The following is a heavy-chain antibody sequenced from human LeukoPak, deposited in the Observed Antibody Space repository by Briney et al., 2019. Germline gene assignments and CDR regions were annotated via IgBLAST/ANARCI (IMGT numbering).Heavy chain of an antibody. CDR2: ISGSGGST. D-gene: IGHD2-8*01. J-gene: IGHJ6*03. V-gene: IGHV3-23*01. Sequence: PGGSLRLSCAASGFTFSSYGMSWVRQAPGKGLEWVSAISGSGGSTYYADSVKGRFSISRDNSKNILYLHVSSLRAEDTAVYYCAKDRCSNGIGCYYYYMDVWGKGTTVTISS. CDR1: GFTFSSYG. CDR3: AKDRCSNGIGCYYYYMDV.